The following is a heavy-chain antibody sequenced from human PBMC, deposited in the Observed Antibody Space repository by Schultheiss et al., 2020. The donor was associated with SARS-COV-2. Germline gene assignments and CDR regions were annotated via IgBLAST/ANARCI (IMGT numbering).Heavy chain of an antibody. Sequence: SETLSLTCTVSGGSISSYYWSWIRQPPGKGLEWIGYIYYSGSTNYNPSLKSRVTISVDTSKNQFSLKLSSVTAADTAVYYCARGAVYSRNYYYGMDVWGQGTTVTVSS. V-gene: IGHV4-59*12. J-gene: IGHJ6*02. CDR1: GGSISSYY. CDR3: ARGAVYSRNYYYGMDV. D-gene: IGHD5-18*01. CDR2: IYYSGST.